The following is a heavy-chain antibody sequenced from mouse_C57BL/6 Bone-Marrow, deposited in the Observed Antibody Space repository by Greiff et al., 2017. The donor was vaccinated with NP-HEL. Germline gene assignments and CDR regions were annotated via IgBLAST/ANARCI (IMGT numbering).Heavy chain of an antibody. CDR2: FHPYNDDT. CDR1: GYTFTTYP. D-gene: IGHD1-1*01. V-gene: IGHV1-47*01. Sequence: VQLQQSGAELVKPGASVKLSCKASGYTFTTYPIEWMKQNHGKSLEWIGNFHPYNDDTKYNEKFKGKATLTVEKSSSTVYLALSRLTSDHSAVYYCARITTVGPYWYFDVGGTGTTATVTA. J-gene: IGHJ1*03. CDR3: ARITTVGPYWYFDV.